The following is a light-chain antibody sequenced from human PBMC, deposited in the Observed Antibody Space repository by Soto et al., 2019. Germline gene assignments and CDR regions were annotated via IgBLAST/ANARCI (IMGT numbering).Light chain of an antibody. Sequence: QSVLTQPPSVSAAPGQKVAISCSGSTSNIGNNYVSWYQQLPEKAPKLLIYDTDKRPSGIPDRFSGSKSGTSATLDITGLQTGDEAEFYCAAWDSGLSAAVFGGGTKLTVL. V-gene: IGLV1-51*01. CDR2: DTD. CDR1: TSNIGNNY. J-gene: IGLJ3*02. CDR3: AAWDSGLSAAV.